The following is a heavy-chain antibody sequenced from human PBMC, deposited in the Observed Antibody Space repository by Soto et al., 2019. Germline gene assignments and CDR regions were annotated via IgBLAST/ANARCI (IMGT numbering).Heavy chain of an antibody. Sequence: EVQLVESGGGLVKPGGSLRLSCAASGFTFSNAWMSWVRQAPGKGLEWVGRIKSKTDGGTTDYAAPVKGRFTISRDDSKNTLYLQMNSLKTEAAAVYYCTTTTRSPYYDVWSGYYNYGIDVWGQGTTVTVSS. D-gene: IGHD3-3*01. CDR1: GFTFSNAW. CDR2: IKSKTDGGTT. V-gene: IGHV3-15*01. J-gene: IGHJ6*02. CDR3: TTTTRSPYYDVWSGYYNYGIDV.